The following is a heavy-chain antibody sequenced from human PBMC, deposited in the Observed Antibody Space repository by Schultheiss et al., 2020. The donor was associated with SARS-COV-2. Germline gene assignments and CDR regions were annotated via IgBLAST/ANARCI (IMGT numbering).Heavy chain of an antibody. D-gene: IGHD3-3*01. V-gene: IGHV3-30*18. CDR1: GFTFSSYG. CDR3: AKMDGVHLTLEWLLYPYYYGMDV. Sequence: GGSLRLSCAASGFTFSSYGMHWVRQAPGKGLEWVAVISYDGSNKYYADSVKGRFTISRDNSKNTLYLQMNSLRAEDTAVYYCAKMDGVHLTLEWLLYPYYYGMDVWGQGTTVTVSS. CDR2: ISYDGSNK. J-gene: IGHJ6*02.